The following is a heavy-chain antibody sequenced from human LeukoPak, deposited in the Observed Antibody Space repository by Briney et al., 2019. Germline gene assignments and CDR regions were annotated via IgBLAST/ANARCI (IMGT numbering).Heavy chain of an antibody. CDR2: ISSSSSYI. CDR3: ASSRRGRDGYNLVDY. Sequence: PGGSLRLSCAASGFIFSSYSMNWVRQAPGKGLEWVSSISSSSSYIDYADSVKGRFTISRDNAKNSLYLQMNSLRGEDTAVYYCASSRRGRDGYNLVDYWGQGTLVTVSS. V-gene: IGHV3-21*01. CDR1: GFIFSSYS. J-gene: IGHJ4*02. D-gene: IGHD5-24*01.